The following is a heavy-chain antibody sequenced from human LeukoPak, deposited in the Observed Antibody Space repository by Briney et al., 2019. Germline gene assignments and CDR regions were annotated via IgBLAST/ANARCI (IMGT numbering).Heavy chain of an antibody. CDR3: AKDDAAAGTPTDY. J-gene: IGHJ4*02. CDR2: ISGSGGST. Sequence: PGGSLRLSCAASGFTFSSYAMSWVRQAPGKGLEWVSAISGSGGSTYYADSVRGRFTISRDNSKNTLYLQMNSLRAEDTAVYYCAKDDAAAGTPTDYWGQGTLVTVSS. CDR1: GFTFSSYA. V-gene: IGHV3-23*01. D-gene: IGHD6-13*01.